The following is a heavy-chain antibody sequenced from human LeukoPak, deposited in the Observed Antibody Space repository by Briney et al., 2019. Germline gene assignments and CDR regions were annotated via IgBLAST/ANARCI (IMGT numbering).Heavy chain of an antibody. Sequence: PGGSLRLSCAASGFTFNTYIMNWVRQAPGKGLEWVSSISTSGNYIYYADSVRGRFTTSRDNAKNSLYLQMNSLRVDDTAVYYCARDVASGYDRIFDPWGQGTLVTVSS. V-gene: IGHV3-21*01. D-gene: IGHD5-12*01. CDR1: GFTFNTYI. J-gene: IGHJ5*02. CDR2: ISTSGNYI. CDR3: ARDVASGYDRIFDP.